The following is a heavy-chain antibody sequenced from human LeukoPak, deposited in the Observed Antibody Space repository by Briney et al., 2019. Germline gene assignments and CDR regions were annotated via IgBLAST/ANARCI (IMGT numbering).Heavy chain of an antibody. CDR1: GFTFSIYW. CDR2: IEPSGSET. J-gene: IGHJ4*02. D-gene: IGHD3-10*01. V-gene: IGHV3-7*01. Sequence: GGSLRLSCAPSGFTFSIYWVTWVRQAPGEGLEWVDNIEPSGSETYYVDPVKGRFTISRDNAKNLVSLQMKSLRAEDTALYYCGRFGYEAGIGDWGQGTLVTVSS. CDR3: GRFGYEAGIGD.